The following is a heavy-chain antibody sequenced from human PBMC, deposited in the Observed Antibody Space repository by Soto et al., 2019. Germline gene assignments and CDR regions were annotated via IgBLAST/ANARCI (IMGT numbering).Heavy chain of an antibody. J-gene: IGHJ4*02. Sequence: QVQLVQSGAEVKKPGSSVKVSCKASGGTFSSYAIIWVRQAPGQGLEWMGGIIPIFGTANYAQKFQGRVTITADESTSTAYMELSSLRSEDTAVYYCARNAARYVAARAYFDYWGQGTLVTVSS. CDR2: IIPIFGTA. V-gene: IGHV1-69*01. CDR3: ARNAARYVAARAYFDY. D-gene: IGHD6-6*01. CDR1: GGTFSSYA.